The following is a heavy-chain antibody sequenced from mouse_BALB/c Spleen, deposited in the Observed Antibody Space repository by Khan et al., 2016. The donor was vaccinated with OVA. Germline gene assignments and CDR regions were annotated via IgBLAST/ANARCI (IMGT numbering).Heavy chain of an antibody. CDR2: INPNNGDT. CDR1: GYIFTDYT. D-gene: IGHD1-1*01. CDR3: TRTGDGSRGY. V-gene: IGHV1-18*01. J-gene: IGHJ2*01. Sequence: EVQLKESGPELVKPGASVKISCKASGYIFTDYTMDWVKQSHGKSLEWIGDINPNNGDTFYNQQFKGKATLTVDNSSSTAFMVLRSLTSDATAVFNCTRTGDGSRGYWGKGTPLTVSS.